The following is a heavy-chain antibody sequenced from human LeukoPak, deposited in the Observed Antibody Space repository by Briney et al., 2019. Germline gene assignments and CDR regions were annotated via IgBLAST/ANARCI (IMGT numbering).Heavy chain of an antibody. CDR2: IYTTGST. CDR1: GGSISSGSYY. V-gene: IGHV4-61*02. J-gene: IGHJ3*01. CDR3: ARVAGSVAAFV. Sequence: PSQTLSLTCTVSGGSISSGSYYCSWIRQPAGTGPEWIGRIYTTGSTNYNPSLKSRVTISADTSKNQFSLKLSSVTAADTAVYYCARVAGSVAAFVWGQGTMVTVSS. D-gene: IGHD3-10*01.